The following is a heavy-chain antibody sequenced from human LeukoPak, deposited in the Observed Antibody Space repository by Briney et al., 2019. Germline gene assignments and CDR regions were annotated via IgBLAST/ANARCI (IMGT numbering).Heavy chain of an antibody. Sequence: GGSFRLSCATSGITFNNAWMSWVRQAPGKGLVWVGRIKSKADGGTIDYAAPVKGRFTILRDDSRVMLYLQLNSLKIEDTAVYYCTTDRGIGVRPVFDSWGQGTLVTVSS. CDR1: GITFNNAW. CDR3: TTDRGIGVRPVFDS. V-gene: IGHV3-15*01. CDR2: IKSKADGGTI. D-gene: IGHD6-6*01. J-gene: IGHJ4*02.